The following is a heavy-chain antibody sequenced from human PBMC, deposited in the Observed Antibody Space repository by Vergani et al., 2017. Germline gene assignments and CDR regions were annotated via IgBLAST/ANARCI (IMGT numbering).Heavy chain of an antibody. D-gene: IGHD5-18*01. V-gene: IGHV4-59*01. Sequence: QVQLQESGPGLVKPSETLSLTCTVSGGSTSSYYWSWIRQPPGKGLEWIGYIYYSGSTNYNPPLKSRVTISVDTSKNQFPLKLSSVTAADTAVYYCARGDTAMALFFDYWGQGTLVTVSS. CDR1: GGSTSSYY. CDR3: ARGDTAMALFFDY. J-gene: IGHJ4*02. CDR2: IYYSGST.